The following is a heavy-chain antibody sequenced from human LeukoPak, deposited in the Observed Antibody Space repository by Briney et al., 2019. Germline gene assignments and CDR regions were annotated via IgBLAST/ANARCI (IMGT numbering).Heavy chain of an antibody. D-gene: IGHD6-13*01. V-gene: IGHV1-18*01. Sequence: ASVKVSCTASDYTFTTSGISWVRQAPGQRLKWMGWISAYKGNTNYAQKLQGRVTMTTDTSTSTAYMELRSLRSDDTAVYYCARRSQEQQLVLYYYYYMDVWGKGTTVTVSS. J-gene: IGHJ6*03. CDR1: DYTFTTSG. CDR2: ISAYKGNT. CDR3: ARRSQEQQLVLYYYYYMDV.